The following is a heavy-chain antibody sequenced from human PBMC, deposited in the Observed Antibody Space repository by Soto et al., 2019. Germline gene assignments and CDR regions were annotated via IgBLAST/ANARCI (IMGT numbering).Heavy chain of an antibody. CDR2: IIPILGIA. CDR1: GGTFSSYT. D-gene: IGHD6-13*01. J-gene: IGHJ4*02. CDR3: ARDAGIAAAGAGTYDY. Sequence: QVQLVQSGAEVKKPGSSVKVSCKASGGTFSSYTISWVRQAPGQGLEWMGRIIPILGIANYAQKFQGRVTITADKSTSTAYMELSSLRSEDTAVYYCARDAGIAAAGAGTYDYWGQGTLVTVSS. V-gene: IGHV1-69*08.